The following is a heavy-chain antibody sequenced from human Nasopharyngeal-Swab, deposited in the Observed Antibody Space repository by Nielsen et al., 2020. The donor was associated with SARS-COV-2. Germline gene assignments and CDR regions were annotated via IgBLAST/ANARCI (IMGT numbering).Heavy chain of an antibody. CDR2: INTNTGNP. CDR3: ARDDSITIFGVVIEFSGMDV. Sequence: ASVKVSCKAPGYTFTSYAMNWVRQAPGQGLEWMGWINTNTGNPTYAQGFTGRFVFSLDTSVSTAYLQISSLKAEDTAVYYCARDDSITIFGVVIEFSGMDVWGQGTTVTVSS. D-gene: IGHD3-3*01. V-gene: IGHV7-4-1*02. CDR1: GYTFTSYA. J-gene: IGHJ6*02.